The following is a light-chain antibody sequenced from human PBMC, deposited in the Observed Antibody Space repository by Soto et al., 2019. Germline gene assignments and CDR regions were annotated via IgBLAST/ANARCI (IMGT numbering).Light chain of an antibody. J-gene: IGKJ5*01. V-gene: IGKV3-20*01. CDR2: GAS. Sequence: EIVLKKSQCTLSLCPVPTATISCRASQSVGGNVAWYQQIPGQPPKLLIFGASSRATGIADKFSGSGSGTDFTLTISRLEPEDFALYYCQNYGAAPINCGKGQRREIK. CDR1: QSVGGN. CDR3: QNYGAAPIN.